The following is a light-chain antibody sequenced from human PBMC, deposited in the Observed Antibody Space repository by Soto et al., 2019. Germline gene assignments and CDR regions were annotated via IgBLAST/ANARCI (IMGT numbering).Light chain of an antibody. CDR3: QVRTNWSIA. CDR1: QSVSAY. Sequence: EIVLTDSPATLSLSLGEIATLSCRASQSVSAYLAWYQQKPGQAPRLLIYDASNRATGILARFSGTGSGTDFTLTINNLEPEDFAVHYCQVRTNWSIAFGRETRLEIK. CDR2: DAS. V-gene: IGKV3-11*01. J-gene: IGKJ5*01.